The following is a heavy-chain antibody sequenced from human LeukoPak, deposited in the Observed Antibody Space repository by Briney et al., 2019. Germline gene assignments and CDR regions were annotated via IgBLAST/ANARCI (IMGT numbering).Heavy chain of an antibody. Sequence: PSETLSLTCTVSGGSISSYYWSWIRQPPGKGLEWIGYIYSSGNTNYNPSLRSRVTISVDTSKNHFSLKLSSVTAADTAVYYCARGGASSHWFGSWGQGTLVTVSS. V-gene: IGHV4-59*01. D-gene: IGHD6-13*01. CDR3: ARGGASSHWFGS. CDR1: GGSISSYY. CDR2: IYSSGNT. J-gene: IGHJ5*01.